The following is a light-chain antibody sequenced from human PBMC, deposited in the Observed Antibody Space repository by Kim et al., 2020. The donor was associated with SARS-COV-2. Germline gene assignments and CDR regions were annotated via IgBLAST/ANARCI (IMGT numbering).Light chain of an antibody. CDR1: QTVSSAY. Sequence: SPGDRATLSCRASQTVSSAYLAWYQQKPGQAPRLLIYAASSRATGIPDRFSGRGSGTDFTLTISRLEPEDFAVYYCQQYGSSPPWTFGQGTKLEI. CDR3: QQYGSSPPWT. J-gene: IGKJ1*01. CDR2: AAS. V-gene: IGKV3-20*01.